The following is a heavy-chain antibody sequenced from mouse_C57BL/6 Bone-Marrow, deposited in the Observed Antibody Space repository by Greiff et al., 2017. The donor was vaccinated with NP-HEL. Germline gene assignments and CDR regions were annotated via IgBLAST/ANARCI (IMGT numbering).Heavy chain of an antibody. CDR1: GFPITSGYY. Sequence: QVQLKESGPGLVKPSQSLFLTCSIPGFPITSGYYWIWIRPSPGKPLEWMGYITHSGETFYNPSLQSPISITRETSKNQFFLQLNSVTTEDTAMYYCAGDYDGYWYFDVWGTGTTVTVSS. D-gene: IGHD2-3*01. CDR2: ITHSGET. J-gene: IGHJ1*03. CDR3: AGDYDGYWYFDV. V-gene: IGHV12-3*01.